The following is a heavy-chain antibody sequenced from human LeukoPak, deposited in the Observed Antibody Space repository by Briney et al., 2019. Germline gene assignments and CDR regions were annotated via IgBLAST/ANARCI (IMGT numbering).Heavy chain of an antibody. CDR1: EFTFSSYG. V-gene: IGHV3-33*01. CDR2: IWYDGSNK. J-gene: IGHJ4*02. Sequence: GGSLRLSCAASEFTFSSYGMHWVRQAPGKGLEWVAVIWYDGSNKYYADSVKGRFTISRDNSKNTLYLQMNSLRAEDTAVYYCAREFLAAAGTGGFFDYWGQGTLVTVSS. CDR3: AREFLAAAGTGGFFDY. D-gene: IGHD6-13*01.